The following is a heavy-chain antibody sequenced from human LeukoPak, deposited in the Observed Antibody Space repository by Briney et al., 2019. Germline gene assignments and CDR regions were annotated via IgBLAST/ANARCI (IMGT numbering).Heavy chain of an antibody. J-gene: IGHJ4*02. Sequence: GGSLRLSCAASGFSFSSYSMNWVRQAPGKGLEWVSSISSSSSYIYYADSVKGRFTISRDNAKNSLYLQMNSPRAEDTAVYYCARDHSVIVGDYWGQGTLVTVSS. V-gene: IGHV3-21*01. CDR1: GFSFSSYS. D-gene: IGHD3-3*02. CDR3: ARDHSVIVGDY. CDR2: ISSSSSYI.